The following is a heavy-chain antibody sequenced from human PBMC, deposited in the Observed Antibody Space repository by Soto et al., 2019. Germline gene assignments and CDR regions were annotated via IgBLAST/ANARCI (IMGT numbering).Heavy chain of an antibody. Sequence: EVQLVESGGGLVQPGRSLRLSCAASGFTFDDYAMHWVRQAPGKGLEWVSGISWNSGSIGYADSVKGRFTISRDNAKNSLYLQMNSLRAEDTALYYCAKVMGYDFWSGYSPPGYYYGMDVWGQGTTVTVSS. J-gene: IGHJ6*02. CDR2: ISWNSGSI. V-gene: IGHV3-9*01. CDR1: GFTFDDYA. D-gene: IGHD3-3*01. CDR3: AKVMGYDFWSGYSPPGYYYGMDV.